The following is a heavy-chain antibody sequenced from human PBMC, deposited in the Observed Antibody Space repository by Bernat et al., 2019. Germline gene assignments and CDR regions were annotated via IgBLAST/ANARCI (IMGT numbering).Heavy chain of an antibody. CDR1: GFTFGSYW. Sequence: EMQLVESGGGLVQPGGSLRLSCTASGFTFGSYWMHWVRQAPGKGLEWVANIRQDGSEKYYVDSVNGRFTISRDNAKNSLYLHMNSLRADDTAVYYCARSLLVTSRNDAFEIWGQGTTVTVSS. V-gene: IGHV3-7*01. J-gene: IGHJ3*02. CDR2: IRQDGSEK. CDR3: ARSLLVTSRNDAFEI. D-gene: IGHD2-21*02.